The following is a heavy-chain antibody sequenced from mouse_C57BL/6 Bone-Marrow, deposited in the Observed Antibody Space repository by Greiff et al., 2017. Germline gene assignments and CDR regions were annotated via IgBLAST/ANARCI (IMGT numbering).Heavy chain of an antibody. J-gene: IGHJ3*01. D-gene: IGHD2-3*01. CDR2: INPNNGGT. V-gene: IGHV1-22*01. CDR1: GYTFTDYN. CDR3: ARGYDGYSFAY. Sequence: VQLKESGPELVKPGASVKMSCKASGYTFTDYNMHWVKQSHGQSLEWIGYINPNNGGTSYNQKFKGKATLTVNKSSSTAYMELRSLTSEDSAVYYCARGYDGYSFAYWGQGTLVTVSA.